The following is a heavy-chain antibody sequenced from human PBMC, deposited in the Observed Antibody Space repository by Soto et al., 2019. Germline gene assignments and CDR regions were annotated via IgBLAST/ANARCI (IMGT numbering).Heavy chain of an antibody. J-gene: IGHJ5*02. Sequence: GGSLRLSCAASGFTFSSYAMHWVRQAPGKGLEWVAVISYDGSNKYYADSVKGRFTISRDNSKNTLYLQMNSLRAEDTAVYYCARSSVTGIPTYNWFDPWGQGSLVTVSP. CDR1: GFTFSSYA. CDR2: ISYDGSNK. CDR3: ARSSVTGIPTYNWFDP. D-gene: IGHD6-13*01. V-gene: IGHV3-30-3*01.